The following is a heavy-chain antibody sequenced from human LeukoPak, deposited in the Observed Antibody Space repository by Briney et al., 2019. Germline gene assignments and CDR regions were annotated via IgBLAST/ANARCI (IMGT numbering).Heavy chain of an antibody. CDR1: GFTFSNYW. V-gene: IGHV3-74*01. CDR2: IETDGTTI. CDR3: AREYNGGLDY. D-gene: IGHD5-12*01. Sequence: GGSLRLSCAASGFTFSNYWMHWVRQTPGKGLVWVANIETDGTTIHYADSVKGRFTISRDNAENTVYLQMNSLRAEDTGVYHCAREYNGGLDYWGQGTLVTVSS. J-gene: IGHJ4*02.